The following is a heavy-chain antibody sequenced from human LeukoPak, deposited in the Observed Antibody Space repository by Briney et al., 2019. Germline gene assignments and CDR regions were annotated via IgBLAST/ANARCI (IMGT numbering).Heavy chain of an antibody. CDR1: GGSISSYY. J-gene: IGHJ5*02. V-gene: IGHV4-59*08. Sequence: KPSETLSLTCTVSGGSISSYYWSWIRQPPGKGLEWIGYIYYSGSTNYNPSLKSRVTISVDTSKNQFSLKLSSVTAADTAVYYCARQLSTVTTCWFDPWGQGTLVTVSS. CDR2: IYYSGST. D-gene: IGHD4-11*01. CDR3: ARQLSTVTTCWFDP.